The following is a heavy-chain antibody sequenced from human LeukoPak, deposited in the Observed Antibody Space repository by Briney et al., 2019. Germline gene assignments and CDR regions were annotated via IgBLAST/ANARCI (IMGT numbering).Heavy chain of an antibody. CDR1: GFTFSSYW. J-gene: IGHJ4*02. Sequence: GGSLRLSCAASGFTFSSYWMSWVRQAPEKGLEWVANINQGGSEKYYVDSVRGRFTVSRDNAKNSLYLQMNSLRADDTAVYYCARDVTALDSWGQGTLVTVSS. D-gene: IGHD2-2*01. V-gene: IGHV3-7*01. CDR3: ARDVTALDS. CDR2: INQGGSEK.